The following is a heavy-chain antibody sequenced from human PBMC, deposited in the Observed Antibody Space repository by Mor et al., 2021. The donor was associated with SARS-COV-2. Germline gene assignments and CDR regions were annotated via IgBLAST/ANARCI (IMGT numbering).Heavy chain of an antibody. J-gene: IGHJ6*02. Sequence: DGSDKYYTDSVKGRFTISRDNSKNTLYLQMSSLRPEDTAAYFCARDAAYYTMDVWGQGTTVTVSS. V-gene: IGHV3-30*03. CDR3: ARDAAYYTMDV. CDR2: DGSDK.